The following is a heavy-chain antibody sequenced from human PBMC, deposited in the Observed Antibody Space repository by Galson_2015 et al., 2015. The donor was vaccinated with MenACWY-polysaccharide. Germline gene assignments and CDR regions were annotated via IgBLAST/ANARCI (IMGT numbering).Heavy chain of an antibody. CDR3: ARYGQHPEEGWWFDP. CDR1: GGSFSGYY. J-gene: IGHJ5*02. Sequence: ATLSLTCAVYGGSFSGYYWSWIRQSPGTGLEWIGEISDSGRSKYRPSLESRVAISLDTSKKQFSLSMSSVNAADTAVYYCARYGQHPEEGWWFDPWGQGTLVTVSS. CDR2: ISDSGRS. V-gene: IGHV4-34*01. D-gene: IGHD1-1*01.